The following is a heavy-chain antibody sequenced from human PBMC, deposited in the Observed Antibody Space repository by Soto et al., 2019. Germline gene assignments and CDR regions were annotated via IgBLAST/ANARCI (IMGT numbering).Heavy chain of an antibody. Sequence: GSPRLSCAASGFTFSSYAMSWVRQAPGKGLEWVSAISGSGGSTYYADSVKGRFTISRDNSKNTLYLQMNSLRAEDTAVYYCAKNAGGFGELLALYYFDYWGQGTLVTVSS. D-gene: IGHD3-10*01. J-gene: IGHJ4*02. CDR3: AKNAGGFGELLALYYFDY. CDR1: GFTFSSYA. V-gene: IGHV3-23*01. CDR2: ISGSGGST.